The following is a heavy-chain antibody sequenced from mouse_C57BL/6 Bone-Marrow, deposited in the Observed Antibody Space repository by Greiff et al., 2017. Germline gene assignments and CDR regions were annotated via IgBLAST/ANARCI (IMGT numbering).Heavy chain of an antibody. Sequence: QVQLQQSGAELVMPGASVKLSCKASGYTFTSYWMHWVKQRPGPGLEWIGEIDPSESYTNYHQKFKGKSTLTVDKSSSTAYMQLSSLTSEDSAVYYCARSKDYWGQGTTLTVSS. V-gene: IGHV1-69*01. J-gene: IGHJ2*01. D-gene: IGHD1-3*01. CDR1: GYTFTSYW. CDR2: IDPSESYT. CDR3: ARSKDY.